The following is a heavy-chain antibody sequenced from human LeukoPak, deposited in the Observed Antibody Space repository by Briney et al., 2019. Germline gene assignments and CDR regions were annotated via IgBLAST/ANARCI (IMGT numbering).Heavy chain of an antibody. Sequence: PGGPLRLSCAASGFTFSSYAMSWVRQAPGKGLEWVSAISGSGGSTYYADSVKGRFTISRDNSKNTLYLQMNSLRAEDTAVYYCAKGVRAVAHQPVDYWGQGTLVTVSS. CDR3: AKGVRAVAHQPVDY. CDR1: GFTFSSYA. CDR2: ISGSGGST. D-gene: IGHD6-19*01. J-gene: IGHJ4*02. V-gene: IGHV3-23*01.